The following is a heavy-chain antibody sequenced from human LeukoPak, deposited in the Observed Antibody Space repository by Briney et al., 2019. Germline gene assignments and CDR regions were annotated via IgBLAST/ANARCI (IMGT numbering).Heavy chain of an antibody. CDR3: ARGGTGAFDY. D-gene: IGHD2-8*02. CDR1: GFPFTSGFTFSDYY. CDR2: ISNTSAYT. Sequence: GGSLRLSCAASGFPFTSGFTFSDYYMSWIRQAPGKGLEWVSYISNTSAYTSYADSVKGRFTISRDNANNSLFLQMNGLRAEDTAIYYCARGGTGAFDYWGQGTLVTVSS. V-gene: IGHV3-11*06. J-gene: IGHJ4*02.